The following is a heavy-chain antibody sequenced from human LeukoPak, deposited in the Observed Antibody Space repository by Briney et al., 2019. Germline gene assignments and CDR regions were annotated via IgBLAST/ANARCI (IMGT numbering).Heavy chain of an antibody. CDR3: AREEDIVVVPPAYFDY. V-gene: IGHV1-18*01. Sequence: ASVKVSRKASGYTFTNYGISWVRQAPGQGLEWMGWISAYNGDTKYAQKFQGRLTMTTDTSTSTAYVELRSLRSDDTAVYYCAREEDIVVVPPAYFDYWGQGTLVTVSS. CDR1: GYTFTNYG. CDR2: ISAYNGDT. D-gene: IGHD2-2*01. J-gene: IGHJ4*02.